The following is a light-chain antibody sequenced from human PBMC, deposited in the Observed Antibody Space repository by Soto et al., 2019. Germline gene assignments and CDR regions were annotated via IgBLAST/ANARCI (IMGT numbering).Light chain of an antibody. J-gene: IGLJ1*01. CDR2: DDS. CDR3: QVWDSSTEHYV. CDR1: NIGSKS. Sequence: SYDLSQLPSMSVAPGQTSTIICGGNNIGSKSVHWYQQRPGQTPVLVVYDDSDRPSGIPERFAGSNSGNTATLSISRVEGGDEADYYCQVWDSSTEHYVFGTGTKVTV. V-gene: IGLV3-21*02.